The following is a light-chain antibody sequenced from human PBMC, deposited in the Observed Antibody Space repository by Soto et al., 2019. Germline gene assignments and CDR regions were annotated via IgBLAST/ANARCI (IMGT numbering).Light chain of an antibody. J-gene: IGKJ2*01. Sequence: EIVLTQSPGTLSLSPGERATISCRASQSVGSNYLTWYQQKPGQAPRLLIYGASSRATGIPYRFSGSGSGTDFTLTISRLEPEDFAVYYCQQYSTYTQTFGQGTKLEIK. CDR3: QQYSTYTQT. V-gene: IGKV3-20*01. CDR2: GAS. CDR1: QSVGSNY.